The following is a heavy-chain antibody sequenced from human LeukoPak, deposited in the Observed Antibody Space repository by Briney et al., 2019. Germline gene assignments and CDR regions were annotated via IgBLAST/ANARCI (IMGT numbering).Heavy chain of an antibody. CDR3: ASPTPQPVPPARDAFDI. J-gene: IGHJ3*02. Sequence: SVKVSCKASGGTFNSFVINWVRQAPGQGLEWMGGIIPIFGTPNYPQKFQDRVTITTDESTSTSYMELSSLKFEDTAIYYCASPTPQPVPPARDAFDIWGQGTMVTVSS. D-gene: IGHD2-2*01. CDR1: GGTFNSFV. CDR2: IIPIFGTP. V-gene: IGHV1-69*05.